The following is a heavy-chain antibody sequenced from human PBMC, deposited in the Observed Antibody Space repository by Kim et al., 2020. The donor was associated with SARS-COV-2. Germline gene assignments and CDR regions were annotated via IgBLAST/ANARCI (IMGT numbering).Heavy chain of an antibody. CDR1: GYTFTSYD. CDR2: MNPNSGNT. V-gene: IGHV1-8*01. Sequence: ASVKVSCKASGYTFTSYDINWVRQATGQGLEWMGWMNPNSGNTGYAQKFQGRVTMTRNTSISTAYMELSSLRSEDTAVYYCARGCGDKRYYYYYGMDVWGQGTTVTVSS. D-gene: IGHD4-17*01. CDR3: ARGCGDKRYYYYYGMDV. J-gene: IGHJ6*02.